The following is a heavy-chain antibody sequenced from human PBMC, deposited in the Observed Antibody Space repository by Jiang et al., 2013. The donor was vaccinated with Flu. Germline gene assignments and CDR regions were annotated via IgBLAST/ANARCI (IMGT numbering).Heavy chain of an antibody. V-gene: IGHV1-2*04. CDR3: ARGGGNGTRYYYYGMDV. CDR2: INPNSGGT. CDR1: GYTFTGYY. Sequence: SGAEVKKPGASVKVSCKASGYTFTGYYMHWVRQAPGQGLEWMGWINPNSGGTNYAQKFQGWVTMTRDTSISTAYMELSRLRSDDTAVYYCARGGGNGTRYYYYGMDVWGQGTTVTVSS. D-gene: IGHD2-2*01. J-gene: IGHJ6*02.